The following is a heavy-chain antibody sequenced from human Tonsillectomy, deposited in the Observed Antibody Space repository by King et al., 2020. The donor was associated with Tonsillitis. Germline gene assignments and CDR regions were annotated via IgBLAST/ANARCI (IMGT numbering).Heavy chain of an antibody. CDR1: DGSISSGGYY. CDR2: IFHCAST. Sequence: QLQESGPGLVKPSQTLSLTCTVSDGSISSGGYYWSWIRQHPGKGLEWIGNIFHCASTYYNPSLKSRIIISVDTSKNPFSLKLSPVTAADTAVYYCARLSYYASRGYYHYYFDYWGQGTLVSVSS. D-gene: IGHD3-22*01. CDR3: ARLSYYASRGYYHYYFDY. V-gene: IGHV4-31*03. J-gene: IGHJ4*02.